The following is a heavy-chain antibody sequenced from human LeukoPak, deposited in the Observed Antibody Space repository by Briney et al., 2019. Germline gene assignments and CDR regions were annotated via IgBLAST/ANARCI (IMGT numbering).Heavy chain of an antibody. D-gene: IGHD2-2*02. J-gene: IGHJ4*02. CDR1: GFTFDGYG. V-gene: IGHV3-20*04. Sequence: GGSLRLSCAASGFTFDGYGMSWVRQAPGKGLEWVSGINWNGGSTGYADSVKGRFTISRDNAKNSLYLQMNSLRAEDTALYYCARLGYCSSTSCYMAPGFDYWGQGTLVTVSS. CDR3: ARLGYCSSTSCYMAPGFDY. CDR2: INWNGGST.